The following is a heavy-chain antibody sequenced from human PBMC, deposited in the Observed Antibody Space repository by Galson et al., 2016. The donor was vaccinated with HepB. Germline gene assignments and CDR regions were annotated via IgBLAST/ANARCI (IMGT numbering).Heavy chain of an antibody. D-gene: IGHD2-15*01. V-gene: IGHV3-7*01. CDR3: AKFSWGSCSGGTCPNS. CDR2: IKEDGSDK. J-gene: IGHJ4*02. CDR1: GFTFSTYW. Sequence: SLRLSCAASGFTFSTYWMTWVRQAPGKGLEWVANIKEDGSDKFYVDSVKGRSTISRDNAKSSLYLQMNSLRAEDTAVYYCAKFSWGSCSGGTCPNSWGQGTLVTVSS.